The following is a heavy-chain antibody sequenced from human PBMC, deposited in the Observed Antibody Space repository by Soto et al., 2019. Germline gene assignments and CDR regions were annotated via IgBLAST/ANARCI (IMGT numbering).Heavy chain of an antibody. J-gene: IGHJ4*02. CDR2: IYYSGST. CDR3: ARAPIEKYSNFDY. V-gene: IGHV4-59*01. CDR1: VGSISSYY. Sequence: SETLSLTCTVSVGSISSYYWSWIRQPPGKGLEWIGYIYYSGSTNYNPSLKSRVTISVDTSKNQFSLKLSSVTAADTAVYYCARAPIEKYSNFDYWGQGTLVTVSS. D-gene: IGHD2-15*01.